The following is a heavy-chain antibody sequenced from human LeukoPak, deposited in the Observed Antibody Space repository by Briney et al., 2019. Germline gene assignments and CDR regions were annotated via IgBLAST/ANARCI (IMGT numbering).Heavy chain of an antibody. Sequence: SQTLSLTCTVSGXSISSYHWSWIRQSPGKGPEWIGYIYYSGSTHYNPSLRSRVTISVDTSKSQFSLKLTSVTAADTAVYYCARARDSNIWYPFDYWGQGTLVTVSS. CDR2: IYYSGST. CDR3: ARARDSNIWYPFDY. CDR1: GXSISSYH. J-gene: IGHJ4*02. V-gene: IGHV4-59*01. D-gene: IGHD6-13*01.